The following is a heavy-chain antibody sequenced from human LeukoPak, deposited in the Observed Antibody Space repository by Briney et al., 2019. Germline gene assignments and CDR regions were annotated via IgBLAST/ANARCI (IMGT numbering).Heavy chain of an antibody. J-gene: IGHJ4*02. D-gene: IGHD1-1*01. CDR1: GFTFSSYA. CDR2: ISGSGGST. CDR3: ARGRVERRSYFDY. Sequence: PGGSLRLSCAASGFTFSSYAMSWVRQAPGKGLEWVSAISGSGGSTYYADSVKGRFTISRDNSKNTLYLQMNSLRAEDTAVYYCARGRVERRSYFDYWGQGTLVTVSS. V-gene: IGHV3-23*01.